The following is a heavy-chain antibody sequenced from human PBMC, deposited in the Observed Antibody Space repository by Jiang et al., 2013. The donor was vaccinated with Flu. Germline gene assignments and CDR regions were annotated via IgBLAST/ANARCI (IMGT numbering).Heavy chain of an antibody. Sequence: GLVKPSETLSLTCTVSGGSVSSGSYYWSWIRQPPGKGLEWIGYIHYSGSTNYNLSLKSRVTISVDRSKNQFSLKLSSVTAADTAVYYCARETGDSSGAFDYWGQGTLVTVSS. D-gene: IGHD3-22*01. CDR1: GGSVSSGSYY. CDR2: IHYSGST. V-gene: IGHV4-61*01. J-gene: IGHJ4*02. CDR3: ARETGDSSGAFDY.